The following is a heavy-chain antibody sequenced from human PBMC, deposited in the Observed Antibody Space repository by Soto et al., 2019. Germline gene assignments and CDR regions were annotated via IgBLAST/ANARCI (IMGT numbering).Heavy chain of an antibody. CDR1: GYSFTSYG. J-gene: IGHJ4*02. Sequence: TSVKVSCEASGYSFTSYGMSWVRQAPGQGLEWMGWISAYNGNTNYAQKLQGRVTMTTDTSTSTAYMELRSLRSDDTAVYYCARDLRVTSFDYWGQGTLVTVS. CDR3: ARDLRVTSFDY. V-gene: IGHV1-18*01. D-gene: IGHD2-21*02. CDR2: ISAYNGNT.